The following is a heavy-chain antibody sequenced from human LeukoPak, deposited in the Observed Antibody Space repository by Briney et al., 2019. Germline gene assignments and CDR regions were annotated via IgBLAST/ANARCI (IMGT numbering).Heavy chain of an antibody. Sequence: GGSLRLSCAASGFTFSSYAMHWVRQAPGKGLEWVAVISYDGSNKYYADSVKGRFTISRDNSKSTLFLQMNSLRAEDTAVYYCAKSSYYDSSGYYREYYFDYWGQGTLVTVSS. CDR3: AKSSYYDSSGYYREYYFDY. V-gene: IGHV3-30-3*02. CDR1: GFTFSSYA. CDR2: ISYDGSNK. J-gene: IGHJ4*02. D-gene: IGHD3-22*01.